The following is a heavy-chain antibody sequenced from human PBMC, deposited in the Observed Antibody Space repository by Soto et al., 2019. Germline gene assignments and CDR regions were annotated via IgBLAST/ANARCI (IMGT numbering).Heavy chain of an antibody. Sequence: SQTLSLTCAISGDSVSSNSAAWNWIRQSPSRGLEWLGRTYYRSKWYNDYAVSVKSRITINPDTSKSQFSLQLNSVTPEDTAVYYCARSEQLVLGYYYGMDVWGQGTTVTVSS. J-gene: IGHJ6*02. CDR2: TYYRSKWYN. CDR3: ARSEQLVLGYYYGMDV. V-gene: IGHV6-1*01. D-gene: IGHD6-6*01. CDR1: GDSVSSNSAA.